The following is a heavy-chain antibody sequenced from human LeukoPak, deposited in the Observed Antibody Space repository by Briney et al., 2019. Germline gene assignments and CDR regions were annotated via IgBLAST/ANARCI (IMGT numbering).Heavy chain of an antibody. Sequence: GGSLRLSCVASGFTFSNYAMSWVRQAPGKGLEWVSAITGSGTSTYYADSLKGRFTISRDNSKNTVFPQINSLRHEDTAIYYCVIWGDYDVLTGYYVPDYWGQGTLVTVSS. CDR1: GFTFSNYA. V-gene: IGHV3-23*01. J-gene: IGHJ4*02. CDR3: VIWGDYDVLTGYYVPDY. D-gene: IGHD3-9*01. CDR2: ITGSGTST.